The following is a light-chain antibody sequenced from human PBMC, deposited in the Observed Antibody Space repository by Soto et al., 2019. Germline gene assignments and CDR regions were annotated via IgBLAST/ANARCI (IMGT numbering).Light chain of an antibody. CDR1: SSDVGGYNY. V-gene: IGLV2-14*01. J-gene: IGLJ1*01. CDR2: DVS. Sequence: SVLTQPASVSGSPGQSITISCTGTSSDVGGYNYVSWYQQHPGKAPKLMIYDVSNRPSGVSNRFSGSKSGNTASLTISGLQAEDEADYYCSLYTSSSTLYVFGTGTKLTVL. CDR3: SLYTSSSTLYV.